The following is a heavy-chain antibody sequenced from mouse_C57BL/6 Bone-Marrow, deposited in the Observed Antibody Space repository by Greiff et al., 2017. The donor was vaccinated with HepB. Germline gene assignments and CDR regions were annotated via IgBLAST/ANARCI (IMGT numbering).Heavy chain of an antibody. CDR1: GFTFTDYY. V-gene: IGHV7-3*01. Sequence: EVMLVESGGGLVQPGGSLSLSCAASGFTFTDYYMSWVRQPPGKALEWLGFIRNKANGYTTEYSASVKGRFTISRDNSQSILYLQMNALRAEDSATYYCASLTVVEYYCDYWGQGTTLTVSS. D-gene: IGHD1-1*01. CDR3: ASLTVVEYYCDY. CDR2: IRNKANGYTT. J-gene: IGHJ2*01.